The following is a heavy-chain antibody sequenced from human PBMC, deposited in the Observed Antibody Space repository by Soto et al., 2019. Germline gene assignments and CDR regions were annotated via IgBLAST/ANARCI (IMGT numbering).Heavy chain of an antibody. V-gene: IGHV4-38-2*01. Sequence: SETLSLTCAVSGYSISSGYFWGWIRQPPGKGLEWIGSIYYSGSTYYNPSLKSRVTISVDRSKNQFSLKLSSVTAADTAVYHCARGSTTRGWNWFDPWGQGTLVTVSS. CDR2: IYYSGST. CDR1: GYSISSGYF. J-gene: IGHJ5*02. CDR3: ARGSTTRGWNWFDP. D-gene: IGHD1-1*01.